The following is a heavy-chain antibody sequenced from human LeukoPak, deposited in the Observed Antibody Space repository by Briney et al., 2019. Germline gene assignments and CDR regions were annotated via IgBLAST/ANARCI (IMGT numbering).Heavy chain of an antibody. CDR1: GFTFDDYA. Sequence: PGRSLRLSCAASGFTFDDYAMHWVRQAPGKGLEWVSGINWNGGSTGYADAVKGRFTISRDNAKNSLYLQMNSLRAEDTALYYCARQTYLGAFDIWGQGTMVTVSS. D-gene: IGHD2-2*02. V-gene: IGHV3-20*04. J-gene: IGHJ3*02. CDR2: INWNGGST. CDR3: ARQTYLGAFDI.